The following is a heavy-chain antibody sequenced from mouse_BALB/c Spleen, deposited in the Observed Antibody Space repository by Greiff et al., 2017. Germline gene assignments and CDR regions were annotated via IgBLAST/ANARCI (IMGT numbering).Heavy chain of an antibody. CDR3: ARVLGRGYYAMDY. Sequence: EVHLVESGGGLVKPGGSRKLSCAASGFTFSSYAISWVRQSPETRLAWVAEVSSGGSYTYFPDTVTGRFTISRDNAKNTLYLAMSRLRTEDTAMYYCARVLGRGYYAMDYWGQGTSVTVSS. J-gene: IGHJ4*01. CDR2: VSSGGSYT. CDR1: GFTFSSYA. V-gene: IGHV5-9-4*01. D-gene: IGHD4-1*01.